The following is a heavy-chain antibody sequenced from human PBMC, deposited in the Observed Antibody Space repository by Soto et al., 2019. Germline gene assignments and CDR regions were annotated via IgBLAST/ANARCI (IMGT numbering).Heavy chain of an antibody. CDR1: GFTFSSYS. D-gene: IGHD2-15*01. CDR2: ISSSSSTI. CDR3: ARDYGGNWSPRMGMDV. V-gene: IGHV3-48*02. Sequence: ESGGGLVQPGGSLRLSCAASGFTFSSYSMNWVRQAPGKGLEWVSYISSSSSTIYYADSVKGRFTISRDNAKNSLYLQMNSLRDEDTAVYYCARDYGGNWSPRMGMDVWGQGTTVTVSS. J-gene: IGHJ6*02.